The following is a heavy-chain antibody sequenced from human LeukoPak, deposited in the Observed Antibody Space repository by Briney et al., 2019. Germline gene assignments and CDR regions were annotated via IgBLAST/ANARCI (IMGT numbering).Heavy chain of an antibody. J-gene: IGHJ3*02. CDR3: ARAPTPGGAFDI. Sequence: PGRSLRLSCAASGFTFSSFAIHWVRQAPGKGLECVSVIYSGGSTYYADSVKGRFTISRHNSKNTLYLQMNSLRAEDTAVYYCARAPTPGGAFDIWGQGTMVTVSS. CDR2: IYSGGST. CDR1: GFTFSSFA. V-gene: IGHV3-53*04.